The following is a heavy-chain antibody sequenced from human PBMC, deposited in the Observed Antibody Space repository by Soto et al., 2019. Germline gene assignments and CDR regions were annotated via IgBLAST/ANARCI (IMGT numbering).Heavy chain of an antibody. CDR1: GFTFSNYG. Sequence: PLRVSCAASGFTFSNYGMHLIRQAQGKGLEWVAVISYDGSNKYYADSVKGRFTISRDNSKNTLYLQMNSLRAEDTAVYYCAKDPPPFIVLMVYAIGGGFDYWGQGTLVTVSS. V-gene: IGHV3-30*18. J-gene: IGHJ4*02. D-gene: IGHD2-8*01. CDR2: ISYDGSNK. CDR3: AKDPPPFIVLMVYAIGGGFDY.